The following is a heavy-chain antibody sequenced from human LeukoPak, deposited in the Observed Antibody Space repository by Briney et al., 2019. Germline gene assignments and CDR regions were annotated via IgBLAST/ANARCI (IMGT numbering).Heavy chain of an antibody. CDR2: IGKTET. D-gene: IGHD5-18*01. V-gene: IGHV3-23*01. Sequence: PGGSLRLSCATSGFPFETNAMSWVRQAPGKGLEWVATIGKTETFYADSVTGRFTISRDNSKNTVNLQMNRLRVEDTAIYYCAKDWIQFNRVFDCFDSWGQGTLVTVSS. CDR3: AKDWIQFNRVFDCFDS. CDR1: GFPFETNA. J-gene: IGHJ4*02.